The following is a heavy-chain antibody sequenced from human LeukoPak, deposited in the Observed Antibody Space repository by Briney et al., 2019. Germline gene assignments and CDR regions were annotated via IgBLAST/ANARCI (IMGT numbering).Heavy chain of an antibody. CDR1: GFTFSSYW. CDR3: AREYSGYDSDGDFDY. Sequence: GGSLRLSCAASGFTFSSYWMSWVRQAPGKGLEWVANIKQDGSEKYYVDSVKGRFTISRDNAKNSLYLQMNSLRAEDTAVYYCAREYSGYDSDGDFDYWGQGTLVTVSS. V-gene: IGHV3-7*01. CDR2: IKQDGSEK. J-gene: IGHJ4*02. D-gene: IGHD5-12*01.